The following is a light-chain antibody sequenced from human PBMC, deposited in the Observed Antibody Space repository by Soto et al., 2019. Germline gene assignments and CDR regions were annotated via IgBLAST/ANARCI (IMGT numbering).Light chain of an antibody. CDR1: QSLLHSNAYNY. V-gene: IGKV2-28*01. J-gene: IGKJ5*01. CDR2: LAS. Sequence: DILMTQSPLSLPVTPGEPASISCRSNQSLLHSNAYNYLVWYLQKPGQSPQRLIYLASGRASGVPDRFSGSGSGTDFTLSISTVEAGDVGVYYCMQALQVPVTFGQGTRLEIK. CDR3: MQALQVPVT.